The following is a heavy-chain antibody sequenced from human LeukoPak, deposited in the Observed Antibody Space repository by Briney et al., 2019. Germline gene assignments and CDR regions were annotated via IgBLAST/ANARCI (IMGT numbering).Heavy chain of an antibody. J-gene: IGHJ6*03. CDR2: IYYTGST. D-gene: IGHD2-15*01. V-gene: IGHV4-59*01. Sequence: SETLSLTCTLSGGSISTYYWSWVRQPPGKGLEWIGYIYYTGSTDYNPSLKSRVTMSVDTSKNQFSLKLSSVTAADTAVYYCARSVEGYCRGGSCYYYSYYMDVWGKGTTVTVSS. CDR3: ARSVEGYCRGGSCYYYSYYMDV. CDR1: GGSISTYY.